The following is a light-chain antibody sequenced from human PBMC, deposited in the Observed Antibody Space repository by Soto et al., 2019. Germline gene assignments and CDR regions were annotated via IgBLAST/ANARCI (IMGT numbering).Light chain of an antibody. CDR1: SSDVGGYNY. V-gene: IGLV2-8*01. CDR2: EVN. Sequence: QAVLTQPPSASGSPGQSVAISCTGTSSDVGGYNYVSWYQHHPGKAPKLMIYEVNKRPSGVPDRFSGSKSGNTASLTVSGRQAEDEADYYCSSYAGRSKVFGTGTKVTVL. J-gene: IGLJ1*01. CDR3: SSYAGRSKV.